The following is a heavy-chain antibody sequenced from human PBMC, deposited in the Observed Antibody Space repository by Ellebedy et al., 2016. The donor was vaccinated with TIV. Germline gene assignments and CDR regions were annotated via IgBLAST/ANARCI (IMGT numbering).Heavy chain of an antibody. D-gene: IGHD3-10*01. CDR1: GFTFSSYT. CDR2: IGASGGDT. V-gene: IGHV3-23*01. Sequence: GGSLRLXXAASGFTFSSYTMSWVRQAPGKGLEWVPAIGASGGDTYYADSVKGRFTISRDNSKNTLYLQINSLRAEDTAVYYGAKDLGGGGLDYWGQGTLVTVSS. CDR3: AKDLGGGGLDY. J-gene: IGHJ4*02.